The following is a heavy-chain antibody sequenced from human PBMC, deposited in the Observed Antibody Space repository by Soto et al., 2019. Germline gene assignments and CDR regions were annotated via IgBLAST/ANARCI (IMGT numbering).Heavy chain of an antibody. D-gene: IGHD6-13*01. J-gene: IGHJ4*02. CDR2: ISSSSSYI. V-gene: IGHV3-21*01. CDR3: ARGPAHAAAGIFDY. Sequence: GGSLRLSCAASGFTFSSYSMNWVRQAPGKGLEWVSSISSSSSYIYYADSVKGRFTISRDNAKNSLYLQMNSLRAEDTAVYYCARGPAHAAAGIFDYWGQGTLVTVSS. CDR1: GFTFSSYS.